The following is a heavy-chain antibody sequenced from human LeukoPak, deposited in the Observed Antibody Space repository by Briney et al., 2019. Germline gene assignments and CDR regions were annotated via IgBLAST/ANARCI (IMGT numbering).Heavy chain of an antibody. J-gene: IGHJ4*02. CDR3: AKGGFLTYYYDSSGYYFDY. CDR2: VYSGGDR. Sequence: GGSLRLSCAASGFVVSSNYMSWVRQAPGKGLEWVSVVYSGGDRYYADSVKGRFTISRDNSKNTLYLQMNSLRAEDTAVYYCAKGGFLTYYYDSSGYYFDYWGQGTLVTVSS. D-gene: IGHD3-22*01. V-gene: IGHV3-53*01. CDR1: GFVVSSNY.